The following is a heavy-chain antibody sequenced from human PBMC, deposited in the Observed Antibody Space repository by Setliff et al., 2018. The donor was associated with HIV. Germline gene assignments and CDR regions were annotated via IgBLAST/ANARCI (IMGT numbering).Heavy chain of an antibody. CDR2: INHSGST. D-gene: IGHD6-13*01. CDR3: ARVFRPSSSWYYNYFDP. CDR1: GGSFSGYY. V-gene: IGHV4-34*01. J-gene: IGHJ5*02. Sequence: SETLSLTCAVYGGSFSGYYWTWIRQPPGKGLEWIGEINHSGSTNYNPSLESRVTISVDTSKNQFSLNLNSVTAADTAVYHCARVFRPSSSWYYNYFDPWGQGTLVTVSS.